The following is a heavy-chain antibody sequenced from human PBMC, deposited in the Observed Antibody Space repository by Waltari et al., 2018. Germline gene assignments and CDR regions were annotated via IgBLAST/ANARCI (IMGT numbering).Heavy chain of an antibody. CDR2: IASGGDT. V-gene: IGHV4-61*02. CDR1: GGSIRSPNFF. Sequence: QVQLQESGPGLVKPSQTLSLTCTVSGGSIRSPNFFWSWLRQPAGKGLQWIGRIASGGDTNYNPSLKSRVTISLDTSKNQFSLTLTSVTAADTAVYFCARGGYWGQGTQVTVSS. J-gene: IGHJ4*02. CDR3: ARGGY.